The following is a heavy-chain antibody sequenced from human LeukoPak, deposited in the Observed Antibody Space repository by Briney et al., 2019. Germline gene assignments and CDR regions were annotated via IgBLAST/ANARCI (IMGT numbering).Heavy chain of an antibody. J-gene: IGHJ5*02. CDR2: IKEDGSEK. CDR3: ARSQVGATSPADP. D-gene: IGHD1-26*01. Sequence: GGSLRLSCAASGFTFSGYWMSWVRQAPGKGLEWVANIKEDGSEKYYVDSVKGRFTISRDNAKNSLYLQMNTLRAEDTAVYYCARSQVGATSPADPWGQGTLVTVSS. V-gene: IGHV3-7*01. CDR1: GFTFSGYW.